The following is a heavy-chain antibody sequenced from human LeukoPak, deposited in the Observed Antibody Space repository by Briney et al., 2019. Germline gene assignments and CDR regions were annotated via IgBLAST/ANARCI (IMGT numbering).Heavy chain of an antibody. CDR1: GFIVSSNY. J-gene: IGHJ3*02. Sequence: GGSLRLSCAASGFIVSSNYMSWVRQAPGKGPEWVSVIYSDGTTNYADSVKGKFTISRDNSKNTLYLQMNSLRAEDTAVYYCARDAYYDSSGYDAFDIWGQGTMVTVSS. CDR2: IYSDGTT. V-gene: IGHV3-66*01. CDR3: ARDAYYDSSGYDAFDI. D-gene: IGHD3-22*01.